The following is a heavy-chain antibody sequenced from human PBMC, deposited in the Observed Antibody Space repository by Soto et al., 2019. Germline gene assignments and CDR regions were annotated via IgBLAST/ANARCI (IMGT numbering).Heavy chain of an antibody. J-gene: IGHJ6*02. D-gene: IGHD6-13*01. CDR3: AKIWAVTYSSRCYTRYYGMDV. V-gene: IGHV4-34*01. CDR1: GGSFSGYY. CDR2: INHTGST. Sequence: SETLSLSRAVYGGSFSGYYWSWIRQPPGKWLEWVWEINHTGSTKYNPSLTSRVTISEDTSKNQLSLKLGSVTAANTAVYYCAKIWAVTYSSRCYTRYYGMDVWGQGATVTVSS.